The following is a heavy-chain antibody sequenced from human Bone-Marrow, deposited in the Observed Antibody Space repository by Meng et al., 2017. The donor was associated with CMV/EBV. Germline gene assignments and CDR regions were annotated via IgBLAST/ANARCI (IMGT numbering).Heavy chain of an antibody. D-gene: IGHD2-15*01. CDR3: ARVVGLHFDY. Sequence: LRLSCSASWFTVSPKSMSWVRQAPGKGLAWVSVIYSAGNTYYADSVKGRFTISSDNSKNTLHFQMNRLRAEDTAVYYCARVVGLHFDYWGQGTLVTVSS. CDR2: IYSAGNT. CDR1: WFTVSPKS. J-gene: IGHJ4*02. V-gene: IGHV3-53*01.